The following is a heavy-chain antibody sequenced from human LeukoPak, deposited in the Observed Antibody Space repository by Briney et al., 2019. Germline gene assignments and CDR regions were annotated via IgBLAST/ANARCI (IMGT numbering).Heavy chain of an antibody. Sequence: PGGSLRLSCAASGFTFSSYGMHWVRQAPGKGLEWVAVISYDGSNKYYADSVKGRFTISRDDSKNTLYLRMNSLRAEDTAVYYCAKESERRIPDYYDSSGYYYYFDYWGQGTLVTVSS. J-gene: IGHJ4*02. V-gene: IGHV3-30*18. D-gene: IGHD3-22*01. CDR1: GFTFSSYG. CDR2: ISYDGSNK. CDR3: AKESERRIPDYYDSSGYYYYFDY.